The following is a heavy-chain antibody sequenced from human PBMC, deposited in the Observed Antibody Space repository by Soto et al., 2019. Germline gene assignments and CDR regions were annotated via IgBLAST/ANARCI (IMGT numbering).Heavy chain of an antibody. Sequence: SETLSLTCAVYGGSFIGYYCSFIRHPPCKGLEWIGEINHSGSTNYNPSLKSRVTISVDTSKNQFSLKLSSVTAADTAVYYCARTRLLWFGEFGFRFDPWGQGTLVTVSS. V-gene: IGHV4-34*01. CDR2: INHSGST. CDR3: ARTRLLWFGEFGFRFDP. D-gene: IGHD3-10*01. CDR1: GGSFIGYY. J-gene: IGHJ5*02.